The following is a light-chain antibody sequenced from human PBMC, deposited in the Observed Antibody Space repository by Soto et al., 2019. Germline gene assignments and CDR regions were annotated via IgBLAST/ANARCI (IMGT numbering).Light chain of an antibody. Sequence: QSVLTQPPSASGSPGQSVTISCIGSSSDVGGYEYVSWYQQHPGKAPKLIIYEVIKRPSGVPDRFSGSKSGNTASLTVSGLQAEDEADYYCSSYAGSNNLHVLFGGGTKVTVL. V-gene: IGLV2-8*01. J-gene: IGLJ2*01. CDR3: SSYAGSNNLHVL. CDR1: SSDVGGYEY. CDR2: EVI.